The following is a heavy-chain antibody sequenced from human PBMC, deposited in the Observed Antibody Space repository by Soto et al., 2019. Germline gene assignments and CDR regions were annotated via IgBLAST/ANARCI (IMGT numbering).Heavy chain of an antibody. J-gene: IGHJ6*02. CDR2: IYTSGST. V-gene: IGHV4-4*07. CDR3: ARDHGRAYDFWSGYYSEAGYYYYYGMDV. Sequence: PSETLSLTCTVSGGSISSYYWSWIRQPAGKXLEWIGRIYTSGSTNYNPSLKSRVTMSVDTSKNQFSLKLSSVTAADTAVYYCARDHGRAYDFWSGYYSEAGYYYYYGMDVWGQGTTVTVSS. CDR1: GGSISSYY. D-gene: IGHD3-3*01.